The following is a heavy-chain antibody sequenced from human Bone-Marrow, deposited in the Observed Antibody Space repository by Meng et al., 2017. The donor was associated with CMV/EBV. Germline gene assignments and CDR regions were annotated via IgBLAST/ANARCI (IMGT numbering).Heavy chain of an antibody. J-gene: IGHJ4*02. D-gene: IGHD3-10*01. V-gene: IGHV2-5*01. CDR1: GFSLSSHAVG. CDR3: VHILGSYNSGYFDY. Sequence: SGPTLAKPTQTLTLTCTFSGFSLSSHAVGVGWIRQPPGKALEWLAHIYWNDHDRYSPSLTSRLTITKDTSKNKVVLIMTNVDPVDTAIYYCVHILGSYNSGYFDYWGQGTLVTVSS. CDR2: IYWNDHD.